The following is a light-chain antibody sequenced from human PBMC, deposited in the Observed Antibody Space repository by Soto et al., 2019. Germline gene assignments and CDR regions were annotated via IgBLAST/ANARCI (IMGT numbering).Light chain of an antibody. CDR2: AAS. CDR3: QQSFSPLWT. V-gene: IGKV1-39*01. Sequence: DIQMTQSPSSLSASVGDRVTMTCRASQSISNYLNWYQQKPGKAPKLLIYAASSMQSGVPSRFSGSGSVTDFTLTISSLQPDDSATYYCQQSFSPLWTFGQGTKVEV. J-gene: IGKJ1*01. CDR1: QSISNY.